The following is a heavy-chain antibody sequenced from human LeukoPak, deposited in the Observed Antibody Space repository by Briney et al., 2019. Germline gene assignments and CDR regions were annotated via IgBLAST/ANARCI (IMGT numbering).Heavy chain of an antibody. CDR1: GFTFTSYV. CDR3: AKGNGENYYDSSGYYF. Sequence: PGGSLRLSCAASGFTFTSYVMSWVRQAPGKGLEWVSALSGSGGNTNYADSVKGRFTISRDNSKNTLYLQMNSLRAEDTAVYYCAKGNGENYYDSSGYYFWGQGTLVTVSS. J-gene: IGHJ4*02. CDR2: LSGSGGNT. D-gene: IGHD3-22*01. V-gene: IGHV3-23*01.